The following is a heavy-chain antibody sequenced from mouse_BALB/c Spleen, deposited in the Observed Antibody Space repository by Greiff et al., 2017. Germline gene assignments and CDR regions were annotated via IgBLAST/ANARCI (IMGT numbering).Heavy chain of an antibody. D-gene: IGHD2-3*01. CDR1: GFTFTDYY. V-gene: IGHV7-3*02. CDR3: ARGLYDVDY. CDR2: IRNKANGYTT. J-gene: IGHJ2*01. Sequence: EVQVVESGGGLVQPGGSLRLSCATSGFTFTDYYMSWVRQPPGKALEWLGFIRNKANGYTTEYSASVKGRFTISRDNSQSILYLQMNTLRAEDSATYYCARGLYDVDYWGQGTTLTVSS.